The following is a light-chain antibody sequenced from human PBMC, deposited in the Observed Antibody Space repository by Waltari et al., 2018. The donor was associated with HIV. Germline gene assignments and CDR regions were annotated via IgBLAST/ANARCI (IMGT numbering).Light chain of an antibody. CDR2: AGT. V-gene: IGLV2-23*01. CDR1: GSNIGSYHL. J-gene: IGLJ1*01. Sequence: QSALTQPASVSGSPGQSINISCAGSGSNIGSYHLLSWFQQHPPKAPKVVFWAGTRRPSGLSGRFSGSRSGTSASLTISGLQAEDEADYYCYTYAGSGSFVFGTGTRVTVL. CDR3: YTYAGSGSFV.